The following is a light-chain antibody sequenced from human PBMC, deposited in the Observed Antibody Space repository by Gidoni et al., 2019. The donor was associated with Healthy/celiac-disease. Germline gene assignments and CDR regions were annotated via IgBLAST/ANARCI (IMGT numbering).Light chain of an antibody. V-gene: IGLV2-14*01. J-gene: IGLJ2*01. CDR1: SSDVGGYNY. Sequence: QSALTQPASVSGSPGQSITISCTGTSSDVGGYNYVSWYQQHPGKAPKLIIYEVSNRPSGVSTRFSGSKSGNSASLTISGLQAEDEADYYCSSYTSSSTLYVVFGGGPKLTVL. CDR3: SSYTSSSTLYVV. CDR2: EVS.